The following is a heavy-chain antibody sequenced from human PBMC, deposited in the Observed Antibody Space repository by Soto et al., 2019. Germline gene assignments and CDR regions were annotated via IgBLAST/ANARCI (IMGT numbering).Heavy chain of an antibody. CDR3: ARGHDFSFDY. D-gene: IGHD1-1*01. Sequence: EVHLVESGGGLVQPGGSLRLSCAGSGFTFSSYWMSWVRQAPGKGLEWVANIKQDGSEKYYVDSVRGRFTASRDNAQNSQYLQMNTLRAEDTAVYYCARGHDFSFDYWGQGILVTVSS. CDR1: GFTFSSYW. CDR2: IKQDGSEK. J-gene: IGHJ4*02. V-gene: IGHV3-7*01.